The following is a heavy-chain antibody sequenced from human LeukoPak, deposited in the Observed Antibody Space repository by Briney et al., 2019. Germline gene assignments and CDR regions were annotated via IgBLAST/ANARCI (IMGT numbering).Heavy chain of an antibody. D-gene: IGHD1-26*01. V-gene: IGHV3-23*01. Sequence: GGSLRLSCAASGFTFSSYAMSWVRQAPGKGLEWVSAISGSGGSTYYADSVKGRFTISRDNSKNTLYLQMNSLRAEDTAVYYCAGIVGATQPLGRGWFGNFDYWGQGTLVTVSS. CDR3: AGIVGATQPLGRGWFGNFDY. J-gene: IGHJ4*02. CDR2: ISGSGGST. CDR1: GFTFSSYA.